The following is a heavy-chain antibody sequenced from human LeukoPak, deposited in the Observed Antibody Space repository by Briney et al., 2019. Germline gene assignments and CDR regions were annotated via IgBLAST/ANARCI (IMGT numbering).Heavy chain of an antibody. CDR2: INPNSGGT. V-gene: IGHV1-2*02. Sequence: ASVKVSCKASGYTFTGYYMHWVRQAPGQGLEWMGWINPNSGGTNYAQKFQGRVTMTRDMSTSTVYMELSSLRSEDTAVYYCARIDGYNSLDYWGQGTLVTVSS. J-gene: IGHJ4*02. D-gene: IGHD5-24*01. CDR3: ARIDGYNSLDY. CDR1: GYTFTGYY.